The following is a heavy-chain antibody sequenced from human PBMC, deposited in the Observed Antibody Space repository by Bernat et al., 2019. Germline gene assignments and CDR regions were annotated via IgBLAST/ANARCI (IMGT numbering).Heavy chain of an antibody. Sequence: EVQLVESGGGLVQPGGSLRLSCAASGFTFSNHWMHWVRQAPGKGLVWVSRINTDGSTTSYADSVKGRFTISRDNAKNTLYLQMNSLRAEDTAVYYCARGGGSSAGYWGQGTLVTVSS. CDR2: INTDGSTT. CDR1: GFTFSNHW. D-gene: IGHD1-26*01. J-gene: IGHJ4*02. CDR3: ARGGGSSAGY. V-gene: IGHV3-74*01.